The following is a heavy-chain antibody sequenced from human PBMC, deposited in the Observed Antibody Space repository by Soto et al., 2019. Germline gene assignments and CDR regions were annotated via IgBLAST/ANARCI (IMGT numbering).Heavy chain of an antibody. CDR3: AKGLEVRFLEWSSRYCGMDV. J-gene: IGHJ6*02. V-gene: IGHV3-9*01. D-gene: IGHD3-3*01. Sequence: GGSLRLSCAASGFTFDDYAMHWVRQAPGKGLEWVSGISWNSGSIGYADSVKGRFTISRDNAKNSLYLQMNSLRAEDTALYYCAKGLEVRFLEWSSRYCGMDVWGQGTTVTVSS. CDR1: GFTFDDYA. CDR2: ISWNSGSI.